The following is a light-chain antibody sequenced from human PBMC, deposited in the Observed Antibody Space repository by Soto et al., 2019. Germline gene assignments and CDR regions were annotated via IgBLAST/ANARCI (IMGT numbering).Light chain of an antibody. CDR2: EVS. V-gene: IGLV2-14*01. CDR3: CSHVGSNPVYV. Sequence: QSALTQPASVSGSPGQSITISCTGTNSDVGAYNYVSWYQQHPGKAPKLMIHEVSNRPSGVSNRFSGSKAGNTASLTISGLQAEDEADYSCCSHVGSNPVYVFGTGTKVTVL. CDR1: NSDVGAYNY. J-gene: IGLJ1*01.